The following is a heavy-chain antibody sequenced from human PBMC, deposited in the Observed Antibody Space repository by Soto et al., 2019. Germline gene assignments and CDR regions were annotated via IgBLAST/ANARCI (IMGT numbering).Heavy chain of an antibody. V-gene: IGHV3-48*02. CDR3: VRDTSGYYYLFDY. J-gene: IGHJ4*02. Sequence: GRSLRLSCAASRFSLNTCSINWDRQAPGKGLEWVSYISSSGGTIYYADSVKGRFAVSRDNANNSLYLQMNSLRDEDTAVYYCVRDTSGYYYLFDYWGQGTLVTVSS. D-gene: IGHD3-22*01. CDR2: ISSSGGTI. CDR1: RFSLNTCS.